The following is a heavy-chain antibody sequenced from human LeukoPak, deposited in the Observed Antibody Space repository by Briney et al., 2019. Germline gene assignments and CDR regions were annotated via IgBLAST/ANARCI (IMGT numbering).Heavy chain of an antibody. CDR1: GGTFSSYA. CDR2: IIPIFGTA. J-gene: IGHJ6*03. Sequence: SVKVSCKASGGTFSSYAISWVRQAPGQGLEWMGGIIPIFGTANYAQKFQGRVTITTGESTSTAYMELSSLRSEDTAVYYCAREAKGPAYYYYYMDVWGKGTTVTVSS. CDR3: AREAKGPAYYYYYMDV. V-gene: IGHV1-69*05.